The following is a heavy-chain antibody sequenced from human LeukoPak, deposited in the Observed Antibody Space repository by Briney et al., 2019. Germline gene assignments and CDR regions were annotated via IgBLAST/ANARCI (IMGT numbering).Heavy chain of an antibody. Sequence: GESLKISWQGIGYNFTTSWIGWARQLPGKGLEWMAIIYAGNSDTKYSPSFQGQVSISTDRSISTAYLQWSSLQASDTAIYYLEILNHPDGRVYWGQGTPVTVSS. CDR2: IYAGNSDT. J-gene: IGHJ4*02. V-gene: IGHV5-51*01. D-gene: IGHD5-24*01. CDR1: GYNFTTSW. CDR3: EILNHPDGRVY.